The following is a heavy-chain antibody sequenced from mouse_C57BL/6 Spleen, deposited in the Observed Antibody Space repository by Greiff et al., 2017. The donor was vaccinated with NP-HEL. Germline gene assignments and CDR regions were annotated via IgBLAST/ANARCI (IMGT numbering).Heavy chain of an antibody. CDR3: ARPTPFAY. D-gene: IGHD2-10*01. CDR2: ISGGGGNT. V-gene: IGHV5-9*04. J-gene: IGHJ3*01. Sequence: EVQLQESGGGLVKPGGSLKLSCAASGFTFSSYTMSWVRQTPEKRLEWVATISGGGGNTYYPDSVKGRFTISRDNAKNTLYLQMSSLRSEDTALYYCARPTPFAYWGQGTLVTVSA. CDR1: GFTFSSYT.